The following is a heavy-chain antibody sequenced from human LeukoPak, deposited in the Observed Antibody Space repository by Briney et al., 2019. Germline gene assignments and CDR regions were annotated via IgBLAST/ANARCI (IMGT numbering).Heavy chain of an antibody. CDR1: GGSFSGYY. Sequence: SETLSLTCAVYGGSFSGYYWSWIRQPPGKGLEWIGEISHSGSTNYNPSLKSRVTISVDTSKNQFSLKLSSVTAADTAVYYCARRQLVLKFYNPWGQGTLVTVSS. CDR2: ISHSGST. D-gene: IGHD6-13*01. V-gene: IGHV4-34*01. CDR3: ARRQLVLKFYNP. J-gene: IGHJ5*02.